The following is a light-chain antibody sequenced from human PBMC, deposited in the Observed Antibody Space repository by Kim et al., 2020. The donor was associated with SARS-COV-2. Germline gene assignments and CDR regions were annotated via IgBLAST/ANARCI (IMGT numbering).Light chain of an antibody. Sequence: LSPAERATRSCRASQIINSDLGWYQQMPGQAPRLLIWDASNRATGTPARFSGSGSGTDFTLTITSLEREDFAVYYCLQRHDWPLTFGGGTKVDIK. J-gene: IGKJ4*01. CDR3: LQRHDWPLT. V-gene: IGKV3-11*01. CDR2: DAS. CDR1: QIINSD.